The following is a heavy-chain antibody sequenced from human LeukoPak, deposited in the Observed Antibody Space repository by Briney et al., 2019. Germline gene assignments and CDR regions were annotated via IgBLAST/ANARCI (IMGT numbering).Heavy chain of an antibody. D-gene: IGHD3-22*01. J-gene: IGHJ4*02. CDR3: AADNDSSGYYDY. V-gene: IGHV1-58*02. CDR1: VFTFTSSA. Sequence: SVKVSCEASVFTFTSSAMQWVRQARRHRLEWIGWIVVGSGNTNYAQKFQERVTITRDMSTSTAYMELSSLRSEDTAVYYCAADNDSSGYYDYWGQGTLVTVSS. CDR2: IVVGSGNT.